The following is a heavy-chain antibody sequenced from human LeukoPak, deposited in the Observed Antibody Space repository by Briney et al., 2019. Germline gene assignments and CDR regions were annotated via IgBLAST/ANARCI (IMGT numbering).Heavy chain of an antibody. CDR1: GASISSGDYY. CDR2: ICHSGTT. CDR3: ARGPNYVWGSYRYFDY. D-gene: IGHD3-16*02. J-gene: IGHJ4*02. V-gene: IGHV4-30-4*01. Sequence: PSETLSLTCTVSGASISSGDYYWSWIRQPPGKGLEWIGYICHSGTTNYNPSLKTRVTISVDTSKNQFSLKLSSVTAADTAVYYCARGPNYVWGSYRYFDYWGQGILVTVSS.